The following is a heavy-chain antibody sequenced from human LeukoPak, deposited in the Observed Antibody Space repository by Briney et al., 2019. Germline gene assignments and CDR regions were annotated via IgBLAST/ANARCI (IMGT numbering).Heavy chain of an antibody. V-gene: IGHV4-30-4*08. Sequence: PSETLSLTCTVSGGSISSGDYYWSWVRQPPGKGLEWVGYIYYSGSTYYNPSLKSRVTISLDTSKNQLSLKLNSVTAADTAVYYCAREWIAAAGGEIDYWGQGTLVTVSS. CDR2: IYYSGST. CDR1: GGSISSGDYY. D-gene: IGHD6-13*01. J-gene: IGHJ4*02. CDR3: AREWIAAAGGEIDY.